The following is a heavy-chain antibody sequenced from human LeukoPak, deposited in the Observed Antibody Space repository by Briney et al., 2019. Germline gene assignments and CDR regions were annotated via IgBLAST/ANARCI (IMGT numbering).Heavy chain of an antibody. D-gene: IGHD6-19*01. V-gene: IGHV3-43*01. CDR3: AAGGQWLD. CDR2: ISWDGGST. CDR1: GFTFDDYT. Sequence: GGSLRLSCAASGFTFDDYTMHWVRQAPGKGLEWVSLISWDGGSTYYADSVKGRFTISRDNSKNSLYLQMNSLRTEDTALYYCAAGGQWLDWGQGTLVTVSS. J-gene: IGHJ4*02.